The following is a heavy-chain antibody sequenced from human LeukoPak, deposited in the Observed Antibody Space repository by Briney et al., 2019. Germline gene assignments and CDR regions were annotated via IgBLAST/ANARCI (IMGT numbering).Heavy chain of an antibody. CDR3: ARELWNAPPPGAY. Sequence: PSETLSLTCAVSIDSTNGNYWSWVRQSPGEGLEWIGEVHRSGSTNYKPSLKRRVTISIDRSKDQISLDLTSVTAADTAVYYCARELWNAPPPGAYWGQGILVTVSS. J-gene: IGHJ4*02. V-gene: IGHV4-4*02. CDR2: VHRSGST. CDR1: IDSTNGNY. D-gene: IGHD1-1*01.